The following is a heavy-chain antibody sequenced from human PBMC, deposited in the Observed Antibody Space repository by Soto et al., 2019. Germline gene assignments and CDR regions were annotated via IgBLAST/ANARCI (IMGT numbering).Heavy chain of an antibody. CDR3: ARDTLVFASPFDS. CDR2: IGSSGSHI. V-gene: IGHV3-11*01. J-gene: IGHJ4*02. CDR1: GFTFSDYY. Sequence: QVQLVESGGGLVKPGGSLRLSCAASGFTFSDYYMSWIRQAPGKGLEWVSYIGSSGSHIYYADSVKGRFTISRDNAQNSLYLRMSSLSAEDTAVYYCARDTLVFASPFDSWGQGTLVTVSS. D-gene: IGHD3-3*02.